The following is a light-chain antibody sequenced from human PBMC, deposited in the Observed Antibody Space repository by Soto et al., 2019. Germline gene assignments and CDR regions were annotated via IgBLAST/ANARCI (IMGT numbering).Light chain of an antibody. J-gene: IGKJ5*01. CDR1: RTVYSN. CDR3: QQYSTWPPIT. CDR2: AAS. V-gene: IGKV3-15*01. Sequence: VMSLSRVTLSVSRGETATLSCRASRTVYSNLAWYQQKPGQAPRLLSHAASTRASGVPARFSGSGSGTEFTLTIRSLQSEDFAVYYCQQYSTWPPITFGPGTRREIK.